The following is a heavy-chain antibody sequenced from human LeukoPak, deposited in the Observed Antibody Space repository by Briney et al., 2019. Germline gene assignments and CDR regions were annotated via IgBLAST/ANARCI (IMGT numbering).Heavy chain of an antibody. D-gene: IGHD2-15*01. Sequence: SETLSLTCTVSGGSISTSSYYWAWIRQPPGKGLEWIGSIFYTGRTYYNPSLKSRVSISVDTSNNQFSLKLSSVMAADTAVYFCASQPSVRYCSGGTCWFDPWGQGTLVTVSS. V-gene: IGHV4-39*01. J-gene: IGHJ5*02. CDR1: GGSISTSSYY. CDR2: IFYTGRT. CDR3: ASQPSVRYCSGGTCWFDP.